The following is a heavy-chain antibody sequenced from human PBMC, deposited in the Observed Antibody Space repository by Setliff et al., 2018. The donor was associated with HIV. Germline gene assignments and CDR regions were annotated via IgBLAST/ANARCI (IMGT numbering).Heavy chain of an antibody. CDR3: AENRNLVVVISTFDC. CDR1: GFTFSNAW. D-gene: IGHD3-22*01. Sequence: SGGSLRLSCAASGFTFSNAWMSWVRQAPGKGLEWVGRIKSKTDGGTTDYAAPVKGRFTISRDDSKNTLYLQMNSLRAEDTAVYYCAENRNLVVVISTFDCWGQGTLVTVSS. CDR2: IKSKTDGGTT. J-gene: IGHJ4*02. V-gene: IGHV3-15*01.